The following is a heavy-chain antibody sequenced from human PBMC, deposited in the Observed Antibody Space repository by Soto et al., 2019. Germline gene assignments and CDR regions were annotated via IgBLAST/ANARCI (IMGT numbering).Heavy chain of an antibody. J-gene: IGHJ4*02. Sequence: QVQLVESGGGVVQPGRSLRLSCAASGFTFSSYGMHWVRQAPGKGLEWVAVIWYDGSNKYYAESVKGGFTISRNNSKNTLYLQMSSLRAEDTAGYYCARDLFDVDRIVVVPAAIAVRGFDYWGQGTLVTVSS. CDR1: GFTFSSYG. V-gene: IGHV3-33*01. CDR3: ARDLFDVDRIVVVPAAIAVRGFDY. D-gene: IGHD2-2*01. CDR2: IWYDGSNK.